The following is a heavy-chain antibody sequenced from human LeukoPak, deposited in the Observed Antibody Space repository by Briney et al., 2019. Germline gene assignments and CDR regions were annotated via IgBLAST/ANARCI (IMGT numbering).Heavy chain of an antibody. CDR3: AKNGDRGAYCTGGTCYPYFYYYMDV. Sequence: GGSLRLSCAASGFTFSSYAMSWVRQAPGKGLEWVSTISDSGGSTYYADSLKGRFTISRDNYKNTLYLQMNSLRAEDTAIYYCAKNGDRGAYCTGGTCYPYFYYYMDVWGKGTTVTI. V-gene: IGHV3-23*01. CDR2: ISDSGGST. J-gene: IGHJ6*03. CDR1: GFTFSSYA. D-gene: IGHD2-15*01.